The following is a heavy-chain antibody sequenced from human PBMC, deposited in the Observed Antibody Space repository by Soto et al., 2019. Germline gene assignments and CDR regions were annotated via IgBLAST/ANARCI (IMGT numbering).Heavy chain of an antibody. CDR3: ARPHPELYCSGGSCYSGPYYYYYYMDV. Sequence: PGESLKISCKGSGYSFTSYWIGWVRQMPGKGLEWMGIIYPGDSDTRYSPSFQGQVTISADKSISTAYLKWSSLKSSDSAMYYCARPHPELYCSGGSCYSGPYYYYYYMDVWGKGTTVTVSS. D-gene: IGHD2-15*01. J-gene: IGHJ6*03. V-gene: IGHV5-51*01. CDR2: IYPGDSDT. CDR1: GYSFTSYW.